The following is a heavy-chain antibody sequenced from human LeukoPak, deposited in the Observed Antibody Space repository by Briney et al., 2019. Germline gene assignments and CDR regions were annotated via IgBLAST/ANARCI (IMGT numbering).Heavy chain of an antibody. V-gene: IGHV3-23*01. D-gene: IGHD6-13*01. J-gene: IGHJ1*01. CDR2: ISGSGGST. CDR3: AKDPYSSSWYFYFQH. Sequence: GGSLGLSCAASGFTFSSYAMSWVRQAPGKGLEWVSAISGSGGSTYYADPVKGRFTISRDNSKNTLYLQMNSLRAEDTAVYYCAKDPYSSSWYFYFQHWGQGTLVTVSS. CDR1: GFTFSSYA.